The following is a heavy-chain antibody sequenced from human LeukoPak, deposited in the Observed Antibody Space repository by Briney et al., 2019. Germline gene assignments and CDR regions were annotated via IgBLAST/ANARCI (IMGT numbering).Heavy chain of an antibody. Sequence: PGGSLRLSCAASGFTFSSYSMNWVRQAPGKGLEWVSYISSSSSTIYYADSVKGRFTISRDNAKNSLYLQMNSLRAEDTAVYYCARDLLTTGNYYFGMDVWGQGTTVTVSS. V-gene: IGHV3-48*01. J-gene: IGHJ6*02. CDR1: GFTFSSYS. CDR2: ISSSSSTI. D-gene: IGHD4-17*01. CDR3: ARDLLTTGNYYFGMDV.